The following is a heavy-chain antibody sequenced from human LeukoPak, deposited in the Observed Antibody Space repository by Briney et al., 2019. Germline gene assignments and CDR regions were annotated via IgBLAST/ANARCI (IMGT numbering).Heavy chain of an antibody. Sequence: GGSLRLSCASSGFNFSSYAMSWVRQAPGKGLEWVSAMSGSGGSTYYADSVKGRFTISRDNSKNTLYLQMNSLRAEDTAVYYCAKNGFGAVAPYYFDYWGQGTLVTVSS. J-gene: IGHJ4*02. D-gene: IGHD6-19*01. V-gene: IGHV3-23*01. CDR3: AKNGFGAVAPYYFDY. CDR1: GFNFSSYA. CDR2: MSGSGGST.